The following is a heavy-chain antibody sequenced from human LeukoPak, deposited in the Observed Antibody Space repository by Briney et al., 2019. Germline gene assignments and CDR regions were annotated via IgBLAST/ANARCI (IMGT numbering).Heavy chain of an antibody. D-gene: IGHD2-2*01. J-gene: IGHJ4*02. Sequence: PGRPLRLSCAASGFTFSSYGMHWVRQAPGKGLEWVPVISYDGSGKYYADSVKGRYTISRDNSKNTLYLQMNSLRTEDTAVYYCAKDGYPLGYCRSTSCPYYFNYWGQGTLVTVSS. CDR1: GFTFSSYG. V-gene: IGHV3-30*18. CDR2: ISYDGSGK. CDR3: AKDGYPLGYCRSTSCPYYFNY.